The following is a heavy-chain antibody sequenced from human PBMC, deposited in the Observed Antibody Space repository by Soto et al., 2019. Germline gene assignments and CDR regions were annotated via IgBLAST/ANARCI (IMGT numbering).Heavy chain of an antibody. CDR2: IHYSEIT. CDR3: ARGPPLSGTNYWYFDL. V-gene: IGHV4-59*01. CDR1: GDSISRYY. Sequence: QVQLQESVPGLVKPSETLSLTCTVSGDSISRYYWSWIRQSPGKGLEWIAYIHYSEITNYNPSLNSRVTLSVDTSKNQFSLQLSSVTAADTAVYYCARGPPLSGTNYWYFDLWGRGTLVTVSS. J-gene: IGHJ2*01. D-gene: IGHD1-1*01.